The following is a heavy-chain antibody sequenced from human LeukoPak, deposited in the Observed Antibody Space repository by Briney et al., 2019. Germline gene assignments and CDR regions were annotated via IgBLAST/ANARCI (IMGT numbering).Heavy chain of an antibody. CDR3: ARKASNFDY. CDR1: GFTFSSYA. CDR2: ILSSGGST. J-gene: IGHJ4*02. Sequence: GGSLRLSCAASGFTFSSYAMSWVRQAPGKGLEWVSGILSSGGSTYYADSVKGRFTISGDNAKNTLYLQMSSLRAEDTAVYYCARKASNFDYWGQGTLVTVSS. V-gene: IGHV3-23*01.